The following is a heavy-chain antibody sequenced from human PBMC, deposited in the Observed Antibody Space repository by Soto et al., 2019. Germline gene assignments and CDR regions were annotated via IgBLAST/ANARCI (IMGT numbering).Heavy chain of an antibody. CDR2: IVVGSGNT. CDR1: GFTFFTSA. J-gene: IGHJ4*02. Sequence: SSVKVSCKASGFTFFTSAVQWVRQARGQRLEWIGWIVVGSGNTNDAQKFKERVTITRDMSTNTAYMELSSLRSQDTALYYCAADPSYGGECYFDCWPKGIMVTVSS. V-gene: IGHV1-58*01. CDR3: AADPSYGGECYFDC. D-gene: IGHD5-12*01.